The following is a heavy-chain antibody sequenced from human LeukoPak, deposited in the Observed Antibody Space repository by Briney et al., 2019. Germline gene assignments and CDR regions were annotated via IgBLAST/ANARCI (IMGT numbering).Heavy chain of an antibody. CDR2: IYYSGST. Sequence: SETLSLTCTVSGGSISSSSYYWGWIRQPPGKGLEWIGSIYYSGSTYYNPSLKSRVTISVDTSKNQFSLKLSSVTAADTAVYYCARGLDYYDSSGLTTDFDYWGQGTLVTVSS. D-gene: IGHD3-22*01. J-gene: IGHJ4*02. CDR3: ARGLDYYDSSGLTTDFDY. CDR1: GGSISSSSYY. V-gene: IGHV4-39*07.